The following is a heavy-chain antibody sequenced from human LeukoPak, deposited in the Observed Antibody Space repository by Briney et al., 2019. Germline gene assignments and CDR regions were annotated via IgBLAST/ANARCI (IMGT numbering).Heavy chain of an antibody. CDR3: ASLGNYILTGYHPPDY. Sequence: SETLSLTCAVYGGSFSGYYWSWIRQPPGKGLEWIGEINHSGSTNYNPSLKSRVTISVDTSKNQFSLKLSSVTAADTAVYYCASLGNYILTGYHPPDYWGQGTLVTVSS. CDR2: INHSGST. CDR1: GGSFSGYY. V-gene: IGHV4-34*01. D-gene: IGHD3-9*01. J-gene: IGHJ4*02.